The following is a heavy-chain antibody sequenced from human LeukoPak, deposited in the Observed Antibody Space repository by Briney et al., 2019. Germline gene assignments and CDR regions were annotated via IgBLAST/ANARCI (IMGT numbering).Heavy chain of an antibody. CDR3: ASTYSSSWYLLDY. Sequence: SVKVSCKASGYTFTSYGISWVRQAPGQGLEWMGGIIPIFGTANYAQKFQGRVTITADKSTSTAYMELSSLRSEDTAVYYCASTYSSSWYLLDYWGQGTLVTVSS. V-gene: IGHV1-69*06. CDR1: GYTFTSYG. CDR2: IIPIFGTA. J-gene: IGHJ4*02. D-gene: IGHD6-13*01.